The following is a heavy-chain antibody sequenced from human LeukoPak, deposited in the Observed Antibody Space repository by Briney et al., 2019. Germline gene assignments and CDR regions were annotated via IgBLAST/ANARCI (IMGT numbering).Heavy chain of an antibody. D-gene: IGHD6-6*01. J-gene: IGHJ5*02. CDR3: AGHDEYSSSSGRFDWVDP. CDR1: GYTFTSYG. Sequence: ASVKVSCKASGYTFTSYGISWVRQAPGQGLEWMGGISAYNGNTNYAQKLQGRVTMTTDTSTSTAYMELRSLRSDDTAVYYCAGHDEYSSSSGRFDWVDPWGQGTLVTVSS. V-gene: IGHV1-18*01. CDR2: ISAYNGNT.